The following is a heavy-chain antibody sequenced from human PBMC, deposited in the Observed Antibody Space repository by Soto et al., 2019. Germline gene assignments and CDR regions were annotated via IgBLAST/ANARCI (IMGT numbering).Heavy chain of an antibody. CDR2: ISSSSSYI. Sequence: EVQLVESGGGLVKPGGSLRLSCAASGFTFSSYSMNWVRQAPGKGLEWVSSISSSSSYIYYADSVKGRFTISRDNAKNSLYLQRNSLSAEDTAVYYCASDRRCSGGSCFDYWGQGTLVTVSS. V-gene: IGHV3-21*01. J-gene: IGHJ4*02. CDR1: GFTFSSYS. D-gene: IGHD2-15*01. CDR3: ASDRRCSGGSCFDY.